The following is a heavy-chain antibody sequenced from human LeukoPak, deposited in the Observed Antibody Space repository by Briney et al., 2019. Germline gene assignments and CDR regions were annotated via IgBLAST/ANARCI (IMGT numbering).Heavy chain of an antibody. CDR2: IYHSGST. J-gene: IGHJ4*02. CDR3: ARWGSGWY. Sequence: PSETLSLTFAVSGGSISSSNWWSWVRQPPGKGLEWIGEIYHSGSTNYNPSLKSRVTISVDESKNQFSLKLSSVTAADTAVYYCARWGSGWYWGQGTLVTVSS. V-gene: IGHV4-4*02. D-gene: IGHD6-19*01. CDR1: GGSISSSNW.